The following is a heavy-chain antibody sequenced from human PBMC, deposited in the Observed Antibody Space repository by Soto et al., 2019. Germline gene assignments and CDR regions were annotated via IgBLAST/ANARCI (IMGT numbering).Heavy chain of an antibody. V-gene: IGHV3-15*07. D-gene: IGHD3-22*01. J-gene: IGHJ4*01. Sequence: GGSLRLSCAASGFTFSNAWINWVRQAPRKGLEWVGRVKSKNDGGTTDFAAPVKGRFAISRDDSKNMVYLEMNSLQTEDTAIYYCTTDSYITSIIVRFDYWGHGTLVTVSS. CDR3: TTDSYITSIIVRFDY. CDR2: VKSKNDGGTT. CDR1: GFTFSNAW.